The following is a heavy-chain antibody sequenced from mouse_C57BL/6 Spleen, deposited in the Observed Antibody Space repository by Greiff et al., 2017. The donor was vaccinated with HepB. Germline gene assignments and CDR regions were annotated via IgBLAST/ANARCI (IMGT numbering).Heavy chain of an antibody. CDR2: IDPNSGGT. CDR1: GYTFTSYW. V-gene: IGHV1-72*01. CDR3: ARRFYYGSSDAMGY. J-gene: IGHJ4*01. Sequence: QVQLQQPGAELVKPGASVKLSCKASGYTFTSYWMHWVKQRPGRGLEWIGRIDPNSGGTKYNEKFTSKATMTVDKPSSTAYMQLSILTSEDSAVYYCARRFYYGSSDAMGYWGHGASVTVSS. D-gene: IGHD1-1*01.